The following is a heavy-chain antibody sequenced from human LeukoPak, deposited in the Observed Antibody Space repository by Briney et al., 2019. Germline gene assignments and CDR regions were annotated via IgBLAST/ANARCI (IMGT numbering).Heavy chain of an antibody. J-gene: IGHJ3*02. Sequence: VKPSETLSLTCTVSGGSISSYYWSWIRPPPGKGLEWIGHIYYSGSTDYTPSLKSRVTISVDTSNNQFSLNLTSVSATDTAVYYCARRMNYYDNSAYPHGAFDIWGQGTMVTVSS. CDR3: ARRMNYYDNSAYPHGAFDI. V-gene: IGHV4-59*08. CDR1: GGSISSYY. CDR2: IYYSGST. D-gene: IGHD3-22*01.